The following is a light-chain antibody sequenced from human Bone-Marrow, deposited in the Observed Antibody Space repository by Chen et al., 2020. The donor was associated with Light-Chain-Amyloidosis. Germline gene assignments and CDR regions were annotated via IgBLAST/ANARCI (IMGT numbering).Light chain of an antibody. CDR3: QQYNSYSRT. Sequence: DIQITQSPSTLSASVGDRVTITCRTSQTINNWVAWYQQKPGKAPKLLIYKASSLESGVPSRFSRSGSGTEFTLTISSLQPDDFAAYYCQQYNSYSRTFGQGTKVEI. V-gene: IGKV1-5*03. CDR2: KAS. J-gene: IGKJ1*01. CDR1: QTINNW.